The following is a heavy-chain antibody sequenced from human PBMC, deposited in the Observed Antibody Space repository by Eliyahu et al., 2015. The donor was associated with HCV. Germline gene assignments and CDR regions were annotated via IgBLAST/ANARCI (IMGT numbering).Heavy chain of an antibody. CDR1: GASIXXRSYY. CDR3: ARDRDAYDYYFDY. Sequence: QVQLQESGPGLVKPSQTLSLTXTVSGASIXXRSYYWSWIRQPAGKGLEWIGRIYTSGTTSYNPSLKSRVTISVDTSKNQFSLKLSSVTAADTAIYYCARDRDAYDYYFDYWGQGSLVTVSS. D-gene: IGHD5-24*01. CDR2: IYTSGTT. J-gene: IGHJ4*02. V-gene: IGHV4-61*02.